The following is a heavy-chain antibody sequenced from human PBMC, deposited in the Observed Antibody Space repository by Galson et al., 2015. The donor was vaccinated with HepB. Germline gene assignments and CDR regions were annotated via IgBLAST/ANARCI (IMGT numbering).Heavy chain of an antibody. Sequence: SLRLSCAASGFTFSNYAMHWVRQAPGKGLEWVTIISNDGTNKYYADSVKGRFTISRDNSKNTLYLQMNSLRADDTALYFCARDLDYATKWSFGFDHWGQGTLVTVSS. CDR3: ARDLDYATKWSFGFDH. D-gene: IGHD3-22*01. CDR2: ISNDGTNK. V-gene: IGHV3-30-3*01. J-gene: IGHJ5*02. CDR1: GFTFSNYA.